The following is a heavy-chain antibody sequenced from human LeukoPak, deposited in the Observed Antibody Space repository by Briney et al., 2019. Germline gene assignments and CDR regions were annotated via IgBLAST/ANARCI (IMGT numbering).Heavy chain of an antibody. CDR2: ISVSGNT. CDR3: AELGITMIGGV. D-gene: IGHD3-10*02. Sequence: GGSLRLSCAASGFTLSSYAMSWVRQAPGKGLEWVSAISVSGNTYHADSVKGRFTISRDSSKNSLYLQMNSLRAEDTAVYYCAELGITMIGGVWGKGTTVTISS. V-gene: IGHV3-23*01. J-gene: IGHJ6*04. CDR1: GFTLSSYA.